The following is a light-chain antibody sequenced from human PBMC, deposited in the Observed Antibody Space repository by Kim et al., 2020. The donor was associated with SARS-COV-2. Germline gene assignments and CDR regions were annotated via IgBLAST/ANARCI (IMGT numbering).Light chain of an antibody. CDR3: QSSDSRRRRV. CDR2: NND. V-gene: IGLV1-40*01. J-gene: IGLJ2*01. Sequence: GQRVTISCTGSSSNIGAGYDVHWYQQVPGAPPRLVMFNNDFRPSGVPDRFSGSKSGTSASLAITGLQAEDEADYYCQSSDSRRRRVFGGGTQLTVL. CDR1: SSNIGAGYD.